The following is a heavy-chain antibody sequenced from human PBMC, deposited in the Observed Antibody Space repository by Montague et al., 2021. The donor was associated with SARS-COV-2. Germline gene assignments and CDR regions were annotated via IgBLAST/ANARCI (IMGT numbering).Heavy chain of an antibody. D-gene: IGHD2-15*01. CDR1: GGSISSFY. CDR2: ISDSGST. CDR3: ARHYSATLPVVY. J-gene: IGHJ4*02. V-gene: IGHV4-59*08. Sequence: SETLSLTCTVSGGSISSFYWSWFRQPPGKGLEWIGYISDSGSTYYNPSLTSRATISVDTSKNQFSLKVNSVTAADTAVYYCARHYSATLPVVYWGQGTLVTVSS.